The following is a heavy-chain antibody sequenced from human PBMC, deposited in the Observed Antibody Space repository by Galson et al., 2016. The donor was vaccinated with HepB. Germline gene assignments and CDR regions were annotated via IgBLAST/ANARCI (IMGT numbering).Heavy chain of an antibody. Sequence: CAISGDSVSSNSAAWSWIRQSPSRGLEWLGRTYYRSKWFHDYAVSVRSRMNINPDTSKNQFSLQLNSMTPEDTAVYYCAGGASERRAFDIWGQGTMVTVSS. CDR2: TYYRSKWFH. D-gene: IGHD3-16*01. J-gene: IGHJ3*02. CDR3: AGGASERRAFDI. CDR1: GDSVSSNSAA. V-gene: IGHV6-1*01.